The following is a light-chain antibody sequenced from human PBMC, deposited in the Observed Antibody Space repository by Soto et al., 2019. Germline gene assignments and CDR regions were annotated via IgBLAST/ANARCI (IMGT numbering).Light chain of an antibody. CDR2: RNS. J-gene: IGLJ3*02. V-gene: IGLV1-47*01. Sequence: QSVLTQPPSASGTPGQRVTISCSGGTVNIGINDVYWYQQLPGTAPKLLIYRNSRRPSGVPDRFSGSRSGTSGSLAISGLRSEDEGDYYCATWDESLRTWLCGGGTKLTVL. CDR1: TVNIGIND. CDR3: ATWDESLRTWL.